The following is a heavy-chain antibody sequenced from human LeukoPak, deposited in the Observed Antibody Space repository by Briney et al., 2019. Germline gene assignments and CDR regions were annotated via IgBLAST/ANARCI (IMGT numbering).Heavy chain of an antibody. CDR1: GGSLSSSNW. D-gene: IGHD1-26*01. CDR3: ARDLGGGVGATEAFDI. Sequence: PSGTLSLTCAVSGGSLSSSNWWSWVRPPPGKGLEWMGEIYHSGSTNYNPSLKSRVTISVDKSKNQFSLQLNSVTPEDTAVYYCARDLGGGVGATEAFDIWGQGTMVTVSS. V-gene: IGHV4-4*02. J-gene: IGHJ3*02. CDR2: IYHSGST.